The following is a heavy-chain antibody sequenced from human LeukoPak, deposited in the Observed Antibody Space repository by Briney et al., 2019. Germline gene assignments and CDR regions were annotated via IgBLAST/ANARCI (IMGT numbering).Heavy chain of an antibody. D-gene: IGHD6-19*01. Sequence: SETLSLICTVSGGSISSSSYYWGWIRQPPGKGLEWIGSIYYSGSTYYNPSLKSRVTISVDTSKNQFSLKLSSVTAADTAVYYCARIIGWYGGSPYYFDYWGQGTLVTVSS. CDR1: GGSISSSSYY. CDR2: IYYSGST. J-gene: IGHJ4*02. V-gene: IGHV4-39*07. CDR3: ARIIGWYGGSPYYFDY.